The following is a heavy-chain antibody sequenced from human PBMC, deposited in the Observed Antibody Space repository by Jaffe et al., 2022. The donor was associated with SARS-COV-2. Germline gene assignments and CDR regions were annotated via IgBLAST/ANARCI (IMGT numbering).Heavy chain of an antibody. V-gene: IGHV4-59*01. CDR2: IYYSGST. J-gene: IGHJ6*02. D-gene: IGHD3-10*01. CDR3: ARDLSLGGSYYYYYGMDV. Sequence: QVQLQESGPGLVKPSETLSLTCTVSGGSISSYYWSWIRQPPGKGLEWIGYIYYSGSTNYNPSLKSRVTISVDTSKNQFSLKLSSVTAADTAVYYCARDLSLGGSYYYYYGMDVWGQGTTVTVSS. CDR1: GGSISSYY.